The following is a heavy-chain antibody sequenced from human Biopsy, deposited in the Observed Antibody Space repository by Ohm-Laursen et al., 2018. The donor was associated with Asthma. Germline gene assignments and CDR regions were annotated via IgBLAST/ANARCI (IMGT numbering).Heavy chain of an antibody. CDR1: GFTFSSYW. V-gene: IGHV3-74*01. D-gene: IGHD6-13*01. Sequence: LSLTCAASGFTFSSYWMHWVRQAPGKGLVWVSRINSDGSSTSYADSVKGRFTISRDNAKNTLYLEMNSLRAEDTAVYYCARGPAWQQLDNWGQGTLVTVSS. CDR2: INSDGSST. CDR3: ARGPAWQQLDN. J-gene: IGHJ4*02.